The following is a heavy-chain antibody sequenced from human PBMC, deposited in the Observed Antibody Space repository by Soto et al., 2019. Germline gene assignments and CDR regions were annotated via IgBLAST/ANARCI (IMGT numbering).Heavy chain of an antibody. V-gene: IGHV4-59*01. CDR1: GGSISSYY. Sequence: PSETLSLTCTVSGGSISSYYWSWIRQPPGKGLEWIGYIYYSGSTNYNPSLKSRVTISVDTSKNQFSLKLSSVTAADTAVYYCARDRGYPTYYDILTGYYPRGDYYYYGMDVWGQGTTVTVSS. D-gene: IGHD3-9*01. CDR2: IYYSGST. J-gene: IGHJ6*02. CDR3: ARDRGYPTYYDILTGYYPRGDYYYYGMDV.